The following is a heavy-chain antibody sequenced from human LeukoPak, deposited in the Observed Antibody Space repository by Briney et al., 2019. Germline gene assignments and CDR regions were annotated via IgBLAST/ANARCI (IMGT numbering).Heavy chain of an antibody. CDR2: IYFSGST. J-gene: IGHJ3*02. CDR1: GGSISSYY. V-gene: IGHV4-59*01. Sequence: SETLSLTCTVSGGSISSYYWSWIRQPPGKGLEWIGYIYFSGSTNYNPSLKSRVTISVDTSKNQFSLKLSSVTAADTAVYYCARGGSGSYKGRDAFDIWGQGTMVTVSS. CDR3: ARGGSGSYKGRDAFDI. D-gene: IGHD3-10*01.